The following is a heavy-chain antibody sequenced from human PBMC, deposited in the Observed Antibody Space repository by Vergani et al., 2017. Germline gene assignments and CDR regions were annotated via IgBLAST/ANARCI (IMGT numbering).Heavy chain of an antibody. J-gene: IGHJ2*01. Sequence: EVQLVQSGAEVKKPGESLKISCKGSGYSFTSYWIGWVRQMPGKGLEWMGIIYPGDSDTRYSPSFQGQVTISAAKSISTAYLQWCSLKASDTAMYYCVRQCNLVGATLHQEWYFYLWGRGTLVTVSS. D-gene: IGHD1-26*01. CDR3: VRQCNLVGATLHQEWYFYL. CDR2: IYPGDSDT. CDR1: GYSFTSYW. V-gene: IGHV5-51*01.